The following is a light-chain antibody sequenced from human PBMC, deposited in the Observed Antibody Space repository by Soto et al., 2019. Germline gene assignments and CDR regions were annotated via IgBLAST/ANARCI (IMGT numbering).Light chain of an antibody. V-gene: IGKV1-5*03. Sequence: DIQMHQSPSTLSASVGDRVTITCRASQSITTWLAWYQQKPGKAPKLLIYKAINLQSGVPSRFSGSGSGTEFTLPISSLQPDDVGNYYCQRYNDYQYVFGQGTKLDMK. CDR2: KAI. J-gene: IGKJ2*01. CDR1: QSITTW. CDR3: QRYNDYQYV.